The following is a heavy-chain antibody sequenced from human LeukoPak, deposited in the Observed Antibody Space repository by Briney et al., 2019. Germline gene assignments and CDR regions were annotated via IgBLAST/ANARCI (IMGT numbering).Heavy chain of an antibody. Sequence: LGGSLRPPCAALGFTSSGYAMSGFRQAPGKGLGGFSVISGSGGSTYYADPVKGRFTISRDTSKNTLYLQMSSVRAEDTAIYYSTKLLGSGYYWGVDYWGQGTLVTVSS. CDR2: ISGSGGST. J-gene: IGHJ4*02. CDR1: GFTSSGYA. D-gene: IGHD3-22*01. CDR3: TKLLGSGYYWGVDY. V-gene: IGHV3-23*01.